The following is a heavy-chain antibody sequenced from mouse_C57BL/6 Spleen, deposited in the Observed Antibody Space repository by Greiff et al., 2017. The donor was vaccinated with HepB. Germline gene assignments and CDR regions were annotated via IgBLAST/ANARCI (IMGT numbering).Heavy chain of an antibody. CDR2: ISSGGAYI. CDR3: TRDVRITTVVAPYFDV. V-gene: IGHV5-9-1*02. Sequence: EVQLVESGEGLVKPGGSLKLSCAASGFTFSSYAMSWVRQTPGKRLEWVAYISSGGAYIYYADTVKGQFTLSRDNARNTLYLQMSSLKSEDTAMYYCTRDVRITTVVAPYFDVWGTGTTVTVSS. D-gene: IGHD1-1*01. J-gene: IGHJ1*03. CDR1: GFTFSSYA.